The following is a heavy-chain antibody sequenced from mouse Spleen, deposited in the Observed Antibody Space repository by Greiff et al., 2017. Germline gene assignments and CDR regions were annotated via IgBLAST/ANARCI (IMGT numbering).Heavy chain of an antibody. CDR2: INPNYGTT. V-gene: IGHV1-39*01. D-gene: IGHD1-1*01. CDR3: AREAYGSSQYYFDY. Sequence: VQLQQPGAELVKPGASVKISCKASGYSFTDYNMNWVKQSNGKSLEWIGVINPNYGTTSYNQKFKGKATLTVDQSSSTAYMQLNSLTSEDSAVYYCAREAYGSSQYYFDYWGQGTTLTVSS. J-gene: IGHJ2*01. CDR1: GYSFTDYN.